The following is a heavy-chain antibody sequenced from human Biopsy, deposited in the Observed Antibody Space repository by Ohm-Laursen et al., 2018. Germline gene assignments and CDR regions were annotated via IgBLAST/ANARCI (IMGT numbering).Heavy chain of an antibody. CDR3: ARDRMVTIITLVRADTFDI. D-gene: IGHD3-10*01. CDR1: GYTFTDYS. J-gene: IGHJ3*02. V-gene: IGHV1-2*02. Sequence: ASVKASCNASGYTFTDYSIHWVRQAPGQGLEWMGWVNTNSGATNYAQKFQGRVTMTSDTSISTAYIELRRLISDDTAVYFCARDRMVTIITLVRADTFDIWGQGTLVSVSS. CDR2: VNTNSGAT.